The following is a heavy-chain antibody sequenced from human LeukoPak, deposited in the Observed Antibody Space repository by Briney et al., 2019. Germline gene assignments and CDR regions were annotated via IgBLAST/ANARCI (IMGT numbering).Heavy chain of an antibody. Sequence: PGGSLRLSCAASGFTFTSYTMNWVRQAPGKGLEWVANIKEDGSEKFYVDSVKGRFTISRDNAKNSLYLQMNSLRAEDTAVYYCARDRWGYSYGGDWGQGTLVTVSS. J-gene: IGHJ4*02. CDR1: GFTFTSYT. V-gene: IGHV3-7*01. CDR2: IKEDGSEK. D-gene: IGHD5-18*01. CDR3: ARDRWGYSYGGD.